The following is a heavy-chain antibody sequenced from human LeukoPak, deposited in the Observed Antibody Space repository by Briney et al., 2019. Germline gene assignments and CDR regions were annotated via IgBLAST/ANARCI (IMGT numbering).Heavy chain of an antibody. D-gene: IGHD3-22*01. J-gene: IGHJ4*02. V-gene: IGHV3-53*01. Sequence: GGSLRLSCAASGFTVSSNYMSWVRQAPGKGLEWVSVIYSGGSTYYADSVKGRFTISRDNSKNTLYLQMNSLRAEDTAVYYCARSRPIYYYDSSGYYYDYFDYWGQGTLVTVSS. CDR1: GFTVSSNY. CDR3: ARSRPIYYYDSSGYYYDYFDY. CDR2: IYSGGST.